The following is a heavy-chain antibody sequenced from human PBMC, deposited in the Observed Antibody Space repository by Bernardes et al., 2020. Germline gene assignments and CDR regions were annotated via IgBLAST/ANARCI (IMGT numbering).Heavy chain of an antibody. CDR2: TYYRSKWYN. V-gene: IGHV6-1*01. Sequence: SQTLSLTCAISGDSVSSNSAAWNWIRQSPSRGLEWLGRTYYRSKWYNDYAVSVKSRITINPDTSKNQFSLQLNSVTPEDTAVYYCARESWFYYDSSGYPYYYYYMVVWGKGTTVNVSS. CDR1: GDSVSSNSAA. CDR3: ARESWFYYDSSGYPYYYYYMVV. D-gene: IGHD3-22*01. J-gene: IGHJ6*03.